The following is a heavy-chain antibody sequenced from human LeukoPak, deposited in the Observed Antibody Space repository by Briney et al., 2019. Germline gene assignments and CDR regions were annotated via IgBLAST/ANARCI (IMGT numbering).Heavy chain of an antibody. CDR1: GFTFSSYG. V-gene: IGHV3-30*18. Sequence: GGSLRLSCAASGFTFSSYGMHWVRQAPGKGLEWVAVISYDGSNKYYADSVKGRFTISRDNSKNTLYLQMNSLRAEDTAVYYCAKDQGWLQSNFFDYWGQGTLVTVSS. CDR3: AKDQGWLQSNFFDY. J-gene: IGHJ4*02. CDR2: ISYDGSNK. D-gene: IGHD5-24*01.